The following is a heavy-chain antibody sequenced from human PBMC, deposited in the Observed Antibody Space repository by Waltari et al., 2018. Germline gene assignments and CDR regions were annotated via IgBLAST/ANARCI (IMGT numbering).Heavy chain of an antibody. CDR3: AKDASPILHHYYSVDV. J-gene: IGHJ6*03. Sequence: QVQLVESGGGVVQPGRSLRLSCAASGFSVTNCGMHWVRQTPDKGLEWMTCISYYGNNITDADSVQGRFTISIDNSKNRRYLQMNSLRAEDTAVYYCAKDASPILHHYYSVDVWGKGTTVTISS. V-gene: IGHV3-30*18. D-gene: IGHD3-3*01. CDR1: GFSVTNCG. CDR2: ISYYGNNI.